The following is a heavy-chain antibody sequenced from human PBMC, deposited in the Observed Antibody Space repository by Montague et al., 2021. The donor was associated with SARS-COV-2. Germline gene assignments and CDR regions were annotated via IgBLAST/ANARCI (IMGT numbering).Heavy chain of an antibody. Sequence: CAISGDSVSGDNVSWNWLRQSPSRGLEWLGRTYYRSRWFDHYEVSMKGXISIKADTSKNQFSLQLDSVTPEDTAVYYCARGDGSGPYTGYAFDIWGQGTLVTVSS. J-gene: IGHJ3*02. CDR1: GDSVSGDNVS. CDR2: TYYRSRWFD. D-gene: IGHD3-10*01. V-gene: IGHV6-1*01. CDR3: ARGDGSGPYTGYAFDI.